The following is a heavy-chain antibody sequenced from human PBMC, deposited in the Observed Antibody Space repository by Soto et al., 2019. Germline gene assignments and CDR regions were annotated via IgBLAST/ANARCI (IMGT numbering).Heavy chain of an antibody. D-gene: IGHD3-3*01. V-gene: IGHV4-59*08. CDR2: SYYSGST. CDR1: GGSISSYY. CDR3: AGAADMEWLLWPDMDV. J-gene: IGHJ6*03. Sequence: PSETLSLTCTVSGGSISSYYWSWIRQPPGKGLEWIGYSYYSGSTNYNPSLKSRVTIAVDTSKNPFSLKLSSVTAADTAVYYCAGAADMEWLLWPDMDVLGKEATVTVS.